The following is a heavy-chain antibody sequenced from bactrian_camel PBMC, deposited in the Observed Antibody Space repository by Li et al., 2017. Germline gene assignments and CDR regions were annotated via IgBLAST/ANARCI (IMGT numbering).Heavy chain of an antibody. CDR2: FDTLGTT. CDR3: AARFGYSGAWNAPATFGF. Sequence: HVQLVESGAGSVEAGGSVRLSCTASGYTDSVNVMGWWRQAAGKEREGVASFDTLGTTSVAGRFTISKDNTKNTLYLQMNSLKPEDTAMYYCAARFGYSGAWNAPATFGFWGQGTQVTVS. D-gene: IGHD2*01. V-gene: IGHV3S53*01. CDR1: GYTDSVNV. J-gene: IGHJ6*01.